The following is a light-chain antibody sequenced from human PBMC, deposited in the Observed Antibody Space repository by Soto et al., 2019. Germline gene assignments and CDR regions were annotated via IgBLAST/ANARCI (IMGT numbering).Light chain of an antibody. CDR3: QSDDSSVV. CDR1: SSNIGAGYD. V-gene: IGLV1-40*01. J-gene: IGLJ2*01. CDR2: GNS. Sequence: QAVLTQPPSVSGAPGQRVTISCTGSSSNIGAGYDVHWYQQLPGTAPKLLIYGNSNRPSGVPDRFSGSKSGTSASLAITGLQAEHEADYYCQSDDSSVVFGGGTELTAL.